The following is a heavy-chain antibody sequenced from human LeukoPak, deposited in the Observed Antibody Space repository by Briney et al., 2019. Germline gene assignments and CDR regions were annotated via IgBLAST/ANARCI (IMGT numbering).Heavy chain of an antibody. J-gene: IGHJ5*02. D-gene: IGHD6-13*01. CDR3: ARADSAGPGRNHFDH. CDR1: GYTFTNYF. Sequence: ASVKVSCKASGYTFTNYFMHWVRQAPGQGFEWMGIIDPSSHSTTYAPRFQGRVTLTRDTSTSTVYLELSSLRSEDTAVYFCARADSAGPGRNHFDHWGQGTLVTVSS. V-gene: IGHV1-46*01. CDR2: IDPSSHST.